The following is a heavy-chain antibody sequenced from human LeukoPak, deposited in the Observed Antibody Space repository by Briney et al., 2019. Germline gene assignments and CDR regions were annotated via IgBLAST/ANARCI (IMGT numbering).Heavy chain of an antibody. CDR3: GRGSGNSWYFFDY. D-gene: IGHD6-13*01. Sequence: GVSLKISCKSSGYSCTNYWIGWVRQMPGKGLEWMGIIYPGDSDIKYSPSFQGQVTISADKSISTAYLQWSSLKASDTAMYYCGRGSGNSWYFFDYWGQGTLVTVSS. J-gene: IGHJ4*02. V-gene: IGHV5-51*01. CDR1: GYSCTNYW. CDR2: IYPGDSDI.